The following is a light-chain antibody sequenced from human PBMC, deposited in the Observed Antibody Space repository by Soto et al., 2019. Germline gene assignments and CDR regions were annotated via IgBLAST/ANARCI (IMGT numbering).Light chain of an antibody. CDR1: QGISSY. V-gene: IGKV1-8*01. CDR2: AAS. Sequence: AIRMTQSPSSLSASKGDRDTITCRASQGISSYLAWYQQKPGKAPKLLIYAASTLQSGVPSRFSGSGSGTDFTLTISCLQSEDFATYYCQQYNSYPWTFGQGTNVNIK. J-gene: IGKJ1*01. CDR3: QQYNSYPWT.